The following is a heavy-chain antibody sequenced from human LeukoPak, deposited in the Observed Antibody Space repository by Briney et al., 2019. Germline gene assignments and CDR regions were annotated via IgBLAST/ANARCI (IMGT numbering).Heavy chain of an antibody. V-gene: IGHV3-23*01. CDR3: AKDGDDSSGYYPYYFDY. J-gene: IGHJ4*02. Sequence: GGTLRLSCAASGFTFSSYGMSWVRQAPGKGLEWVSAISGSGGSTYYADSVKGRFTISRDNSKNTLYLQMNSLRAEDTAVYYCAKDGDDSSGYYPYYFDYWGQGTLVTVSS. D-gene: IGHD3-22*01. CDR2: ISGSGGST. CDR1: GFTFSSYG.